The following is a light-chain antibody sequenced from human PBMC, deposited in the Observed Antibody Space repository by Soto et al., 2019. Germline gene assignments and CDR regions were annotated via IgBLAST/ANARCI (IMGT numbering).Light chain of an antibody. Sequence: PSTLYASVGDRVTITCRASQNIGVYLNWYQKKPGKAPKLLIHAASSLHSGVPSTFSGSGSGTDFALTISSLQPEDFATYYCHQTAANPWTFAQGTKVDVK. CDR2: AAS. J-gene: IGKJ1*01. CDR3: HQTAANPWT. CDR1: QNIGVY. V-gene: IGKV1-39*01.